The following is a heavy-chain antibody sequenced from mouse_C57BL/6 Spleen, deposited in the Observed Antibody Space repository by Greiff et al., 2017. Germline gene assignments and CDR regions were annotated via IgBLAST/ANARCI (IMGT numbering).Heavy chain of an antibody. Sequence: VQLQQPGTELVKPGASVKLSCKASGYTFTSYWMHWVKQRPGQGLEWIGNINPSNGGTNYNEKFKSKATLTVDKSSSTANMQLSSLTSEDSAVYYCARAFITTVVAPRAMDYWGQGTSVTVSS. D-gene: IGHD1-1*01. J-gene: IGHJ4*01. V-gene: IGHV1-53*01. CDR2: INPSNGGT. CDR3: ARAFITTVVAPRAMDY. CDR1: GYTFTSYW.